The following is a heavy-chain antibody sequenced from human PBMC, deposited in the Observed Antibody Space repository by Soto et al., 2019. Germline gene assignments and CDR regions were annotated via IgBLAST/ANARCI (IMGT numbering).Heavy chain of an antibody. D-gene: IGHD4-17*01. CDR2: ISYDGSNK. V-gene: IGHV3-30-3*01. J-gene: IGHJ6*02. CDR3: ARAHYGDYALYYYYGMDV. Sequence: GGSLRLSCAASGFTFSSYAMHWVRQAPGKGLEWVAVISYDGSNKYYADSVKGRFTISRDNSKNTLYLQMNSLRAEDTAVYYCARAHYGDYALYYYYGMDVWGQGTTVTVSS. CDR1: GFTFSSYA.